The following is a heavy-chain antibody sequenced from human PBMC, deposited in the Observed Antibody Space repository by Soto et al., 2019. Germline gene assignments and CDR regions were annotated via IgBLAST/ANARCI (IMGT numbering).Heavy chain of an antibody. Sequence: ASVKVSCKASGFTFTSSAMQWVRQARGQRLEWIGWIVVGSGNTNYAQKFQERVTITRDMSTSTAYMELSSLRSEDTAVYYCAAHSDYGDYHEGYYYMDVWGKGTTVTVSS. CDR2: IVVGSGNT. CDR1: GFTFTSSA. CDR3: AAHSDYGDYHEGYYYMDV. J-gene: IGHJ6*03. D-gene: IGHD4-17*01. V-gene: IGHV1-58*02.